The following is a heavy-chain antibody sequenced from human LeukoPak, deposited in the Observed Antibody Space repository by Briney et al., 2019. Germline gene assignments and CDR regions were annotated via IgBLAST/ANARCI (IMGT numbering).Heavy chain of an antibody. V-gene: IGHV1-3*01. Sequence: ASVKVSCKGSGCTFTNYAVHWVRQAPGQRLEWLGWINPGNGDTKYSQNFQGRVTVTSGTSAATAYVELNSLTSEDTAVYYCARERWHCRVNCYSVYYYALDVWGQGTTVTVSS. D-gene: IGHD2-15*01. CDR1: GCTFTNYA. J-gene: IGHJ6*02. CDR2: INPGNGDT. CDR3: ARERWHCRVNCYSVYYYALDV.